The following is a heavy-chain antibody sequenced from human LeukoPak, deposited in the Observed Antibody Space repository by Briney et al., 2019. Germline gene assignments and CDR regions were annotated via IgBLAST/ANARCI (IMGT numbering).Heavy chain of an antibody. Sequence: SETLSLTCAVYGGSFSGYYWSWIRQPPGKGLEWIGEINHSGSTNYNPSLKSRVTISVDTSKNQFSLKLSSVTAADTAVYYCARLSYGNNWVLDYWGQGTLVTVSS. D-gene: IGHD4-23*01. CDR1: GGSFSGYY. CDR3: ARLSYGNNWVLDY. J-gene: IGHJ4*02. V-gene: IGHV4-34*01. CDR2: INHSGST.